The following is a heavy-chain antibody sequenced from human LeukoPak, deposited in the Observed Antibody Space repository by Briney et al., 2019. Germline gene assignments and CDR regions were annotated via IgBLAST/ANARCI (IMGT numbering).Heavy chain of an antibody. Sequence: PSETLSLTCTVSGYSISSGYYWGWIRQPPGKGLEWIGSIYHSGSTYYNPPLKSRVTISVDTSKNQFSLKLSSVTAADTAVYYCATQDAYYGSTYWGQGTLVTVSS. CDR1: GYSISSGYY. CDR2: IYHSGST. J-gene: IGHJ4*02. V-gene: IGHV4-38-2*02. CDR3: ATQDAYYGSTY. D-gene: IGHD3-10*01.